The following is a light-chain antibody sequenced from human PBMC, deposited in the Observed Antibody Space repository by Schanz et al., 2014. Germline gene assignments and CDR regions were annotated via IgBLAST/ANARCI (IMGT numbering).Light chain of an antibody. Sequence: QSVLTQPPSASGTPGQRVTISCSGSRSNIGGNNVNWYQQFPGTAPKLLIYGNDHRPSGVPDRFSGSKSGTSASLAISGLQAEDEADYYCAVWDDSLSGPVFGGGTKLTVL. J-gene: IGLJ3*02. CDR3: AVWDDSLSGPV. CDR2: GND. V-gene: IGLV1-44*01. CDR1: RSNIGGNN.